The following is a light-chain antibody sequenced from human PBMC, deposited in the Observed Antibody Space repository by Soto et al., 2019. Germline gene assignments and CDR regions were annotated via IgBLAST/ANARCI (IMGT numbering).Light chain of an antibody. CDR1: SSDVGSYNL. V-gene: IGLV2-23*01. CDR3: CSYAGSSTHAV. CDR2: EGS. J-gene: IGLJ7*01. Sequence: QSVLTQPASVSGAPGQSITISCTGTSSDVGSYNLVSWYQQHPGKAPKLMIYEGSKRPSGVSNRFSGSKSGNTASLTISGLQPEDEADYYCCSYAGSSTHAVFGGGTQVTVL.